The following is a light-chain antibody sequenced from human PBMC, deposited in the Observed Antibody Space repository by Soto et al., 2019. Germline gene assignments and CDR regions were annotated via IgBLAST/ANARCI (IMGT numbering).Light chain of an antibody. CDR3: HQYGSAPRT. Sequence: EIVFMQSPDTLSLSPGERGPLSCRASQSVSNSYLAWYQQKPGQAPRLLIYAASTRATGIPERFSGSGSGTDFTLTISRLEPEDFAVYHWHQYGSAPRTFGQGTKVDIK. V-gene: IGKV3-20*01. CDR1: QSVSNSY. J-gene: IGKJ1*01. CDR2: AAS.